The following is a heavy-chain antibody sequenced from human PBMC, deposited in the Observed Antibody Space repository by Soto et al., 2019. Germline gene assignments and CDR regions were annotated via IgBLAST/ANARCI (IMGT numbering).Heavy chain of an antibody. CDR2: IYYSGST. J-gene: IGHJ4*02. Sequence: QVQLQESGPGLVKPSQTLSLTCTVSGGSISSGGYYWSWTRQHPGKGLEWIGYIYYSGSTYYNPSLKSRVTISVDTSKNQFSLKLSSVTAAHTAVSYCARRYGGNSGDYWGQGTLVTVSS. CDR3: ARRYGGNSGDY. V-gene: IGHV4-31*03. CDR1: GGSISSGGYY. D-gene: IGHD2-21*02.